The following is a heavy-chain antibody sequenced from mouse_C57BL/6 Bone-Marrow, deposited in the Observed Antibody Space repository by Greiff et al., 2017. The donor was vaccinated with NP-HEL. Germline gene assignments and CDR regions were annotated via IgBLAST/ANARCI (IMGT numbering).Heavy chain of an antibody. CDR2: ISDGGSYT. Sequence: EVMLVESGGGLVKPGGSLKLSCAASGFTFSSYAMSWVRQTPEKRLEWVATISDGGSYTYYPDNVKGRFTISRDNAKNNLYLQMSHLKSEDTAMYYCAREYYYGSGGDAMDYWGQGTSVTVSS. D-gene: IGHD1-1*01. CDR3: AREYYYGSGGDAMDY. V-gene: IGHV5-4*01. J-gene: IGHJ4*01. CDR1: GFTFSSYA.